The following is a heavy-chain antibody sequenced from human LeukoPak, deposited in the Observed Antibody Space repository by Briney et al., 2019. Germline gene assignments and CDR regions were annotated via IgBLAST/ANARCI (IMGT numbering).Heavy chain of an antibody. J-gene: IGHJ4*02. CDR3: AKDGQYYYDRSGYRH. V-gene: IGHV3-23*01. Sequence: GGSLRLSCAASGFTFSSYAMTWVRQAPGKGLEWVSAISGSGGSTYYADSVKGRFTISRDTPKNTLYLQMNSLRAEDTAVYYCAKDGQYYYDRSGYRHWGQGTLVTVSS. CDR1: GFTFSSYA. CDR2: ISGSGGST. D-gene: IGHD3-22*01.